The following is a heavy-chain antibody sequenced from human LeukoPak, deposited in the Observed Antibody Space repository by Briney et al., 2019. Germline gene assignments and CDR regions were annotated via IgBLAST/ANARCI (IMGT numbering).Heavy chain of an antibody. Sequence: PGRSLRLSCAASGFTFDDYAMHWVRQAPGKGLEWVSGITWNSDTIDYADSVKGRFTISRDNAKNSLYLQMNSLRAEDTALYYCAKDTTYYYDSSGYVGFDIWGQGTMVTVSS. V-gene: IGHV3-9*01. J-gene: IGHJ3*02. CDR2: ITWNSDTI. CDR1: GFTFDDYA. D-gene: IGHD3-22*01. CDR3: AKDTTYYYDSSGYVGFDI.